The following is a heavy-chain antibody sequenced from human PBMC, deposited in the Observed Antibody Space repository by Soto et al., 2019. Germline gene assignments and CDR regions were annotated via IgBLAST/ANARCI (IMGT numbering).Heavy chain of an antibody. CDR3: ARDLPIALAGNYFYS. Sequence: SLRLSCAASGFTFSDYYMSWIRQAPGKGLEWVSYISPSSGYTNYADSVRGRFTISRDNAKNSLYLQLNSLRAEDTAVYYCARDLPIALAGNYFYSWGQGALLTVSS. CDR2: ISPSSGYT. V-gene: IGHV3-11*06. CDR1: GFTFSDYY. J-gene: IGHJ4*02. D-gene: IGHD6-19*01.